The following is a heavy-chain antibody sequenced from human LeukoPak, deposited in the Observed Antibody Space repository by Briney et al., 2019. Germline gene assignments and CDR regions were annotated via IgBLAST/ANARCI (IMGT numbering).Heavy chain of an antibody. D-gene: IGHD3-16*01. CDR3: ARDNRGERTPGWGYGGFDI. V-gene: IGHV1-46*01. Sequence: ASVKVSCKASGYTFAKFYIHWVRQAPGQGLEWMGIINPSGGTTSYAQKFQGRVSMTRDTSTSTVYMELSSLRSEDTPVYYCARDNRGERTPGWGYGGFDIWGQGTMVSVSS. CDR1: GYTFAKFY. CDR2: INPSGGTT. J-gene: IGHJ3*02.